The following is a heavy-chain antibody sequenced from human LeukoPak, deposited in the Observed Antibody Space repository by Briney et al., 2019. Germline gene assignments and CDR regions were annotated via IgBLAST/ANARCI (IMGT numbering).Heavy chain of an antibody. CDR2: IYGRGGTT. CDR1: GFTLSSYD. J-gene: IGHJ2*01. V-gene: IGHV3-23*01. Sequence: PGGSLRLSCGASGFTLSSYDMTWVRQAPGKGLEWVSGIYGRGGTTYYADSVKGRFIVSRDNSKNSLSLQMNSLRAEDTAVYYCARVVGRNWYLDLWGRGTQVTVSS. CDR3: ARVVGRNWYLDL. D-gene: IGHD1-14*01.